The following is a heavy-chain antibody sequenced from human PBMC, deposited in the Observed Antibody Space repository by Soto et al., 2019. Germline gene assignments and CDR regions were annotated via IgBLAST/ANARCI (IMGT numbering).Heavy chain of an antibody. V-gene: IGHV2-26*04. CDR2: IFSNDEK. Sequence: QVTVKESGPVLVKPTETLTLTCTVSGFSLSNAGLGVSWIRQPPGKALEWLAHIFSNDEKSYSTSLKSRLTISTDPSKSQVVLIMTNMDPVDTATYYCASTYSSSWYWFDPWGQGTLVTVSS. D-gene: IGHD6-13*01. CDR1: GFSLSNAGLG. CDR3: ASTYSSSWYWFDP. J-gene: IGHJ5*02.